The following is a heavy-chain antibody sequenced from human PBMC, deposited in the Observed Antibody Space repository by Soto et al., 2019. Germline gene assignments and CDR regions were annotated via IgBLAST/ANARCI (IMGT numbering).Heavy chain of an antibody. Sequence: QVQLVQSGAEVKKPGSSVRVSWKASGGTLSNYGISWVRQAPGQGLEWMGGIIPVFGTANYAQKFQGRVTITADESKSTVYMDVTSLRSEDTAVYYCSRGDATKIVVTTYYAMDVWGQGTTVSVSS. CDR3: SRGDATKIVVTTYYAMDV. D-gene: IGHD4-17*01. V-gene: IGHV1-69*12. CDR1: GGTLSNYG. CDR2: IIPVFGTA. J-gene: IGHJ6*02.